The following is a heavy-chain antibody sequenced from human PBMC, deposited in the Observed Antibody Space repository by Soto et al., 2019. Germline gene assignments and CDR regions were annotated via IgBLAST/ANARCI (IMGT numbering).Heavy chain of an antibody. J-gene: IGHJ6*03. Sequence: GGSLRLSCAASGFTFSSYGMHWVRQAPGKGLEWVAVISYDGSNKYYADSVKGRFTISRDNSKNTLYLQMNSLRAEDTAVYYCAKDAGVSNYYYYYYMDVWGKGTTVTVSS. CDR2: ISYDGSNK. CDR3: AKDAGVSNYYYYYYMDV. CDR1: GFTFSSYG. V-gene: IGHV3-30*18. D-gene: IGHD6-13*01.